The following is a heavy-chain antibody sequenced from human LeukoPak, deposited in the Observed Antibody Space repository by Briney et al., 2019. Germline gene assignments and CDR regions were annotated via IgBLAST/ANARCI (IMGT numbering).Heavy chain of an antibody. J-gene: IGHJ6*03. CDR3: AGRKYCSSTSCPLSYCMDV. D-gene: IGHD2-2*01. Sequence: SETLSLTCAVYGGSFSGYYWSWIRQPPGKGLEWIGEINHSGSTNYNPSLKSRVTISVDTSKNQFSLKLSSVTAADTAVYYCAGRKYCSSTSCPLSYCMDVWGKGITVTVSS. CDR1: GGSFSGYY. V-gene: IGHV4-34*01. CDR2: INHSGST.